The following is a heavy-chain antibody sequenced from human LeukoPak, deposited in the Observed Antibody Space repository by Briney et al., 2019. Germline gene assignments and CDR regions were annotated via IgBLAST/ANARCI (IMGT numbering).Heavy chain of an antibody. CDR2: ISYDGSNK. J-gene: IGHJ3*02. V-gene: IGHV3-30-3*01. CDR3: ARVLDGAESDAFDI. Sequence: PGGSLRLSCAASGFTFSSYAMHWVRQAPGKGLEWVAVISYDGSNKYYADSVKGRFTISRDNSKNTLYLQMNSLRAEDTAVYYCARVLDGAESDAFDIWGQGTMVTVSS. D-gene: IGHD3-10*01. CDR1: GFTFSSYA.